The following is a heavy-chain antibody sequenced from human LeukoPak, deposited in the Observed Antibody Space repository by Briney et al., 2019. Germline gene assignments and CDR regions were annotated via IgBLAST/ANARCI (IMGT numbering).Heavy chain of an antibody. D-gene: IGHD3-22*01. CDR2: INHSGST. V-gene: IGHV4-34*01. CDR1: GGSFSGYY. CDR3: ARHLRFYDSSGYRPGRFDY. Sequence: SETLSLTCAVYGGSFSGYYWSWIRQPPGKGLEWIGEINHSGSTNYNPSLKSRVTISVDTSKNQFSLKLSSVTAADTAVYYCARHLRFYDSSGYRPGRFDYWGQGTLVTVSS. J-gene: IGHJ4*02.